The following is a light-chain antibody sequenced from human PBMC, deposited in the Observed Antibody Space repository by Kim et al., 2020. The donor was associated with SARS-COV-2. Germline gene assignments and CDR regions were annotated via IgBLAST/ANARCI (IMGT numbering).Light chain of an antibody. CDR2: DVS. Sequence: SITSSCTGTSSDVGGYNYVSWYQQHPGKAPKLMIYDVSNRPSGVSNRFSGSKSGNTASLTISGLQAEDEADYYCSSYTSSSTLYVFGTGTKVTVL. CDR3: SSYTSSSTLYV. CDR1: SSDVGGYNY. V-gene: IGLV2-14*03. J-gene: IGLJ1*01.